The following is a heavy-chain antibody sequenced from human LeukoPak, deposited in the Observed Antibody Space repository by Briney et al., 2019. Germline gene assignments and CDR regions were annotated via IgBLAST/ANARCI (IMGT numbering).Heavy chain of an antibody. J-gene: IGHJ4*02. D-gene: IGHD3-10*01. V-gene: IGHV3-7*04. CDR2: IKKDGSEK. CDR1: GFTFSNSY. CDR3: VRGRQYGSVSFHTFDY. Sequence: QPGGSLRLSCAASGFTFSNSYMNWVRQAPGKGLEWVANIKKDGSEKYYVDSVKGRFTISRDNAKNSLYLQMNSLSAEDTAVYYCVRGRQYGSVSFHTFDYWGQGTLVTVSS.